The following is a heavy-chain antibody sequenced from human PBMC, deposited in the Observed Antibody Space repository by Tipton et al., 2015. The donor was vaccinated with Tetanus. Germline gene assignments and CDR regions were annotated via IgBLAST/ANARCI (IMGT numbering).Heavy chain of an antibody. V-gene: IGHV3-7*01. Sequence: SLRLSCAASGFTFSSYWMSWVRQAPGKGLEWVANIKQDGSEKYYVDSVKGRFTISRDNAKNSLYLQMNSLRAEDTAVYYCARVGIWFGELMSYYFDYWGQGTLVTVSS. CDR3: ARVGIWFGELMSYYFDY. J-gene: IGHJ4*02. CDR2: IKQDGSEK. CDR1: GFTFSSYW. D-gene: IGHD3-10*01.